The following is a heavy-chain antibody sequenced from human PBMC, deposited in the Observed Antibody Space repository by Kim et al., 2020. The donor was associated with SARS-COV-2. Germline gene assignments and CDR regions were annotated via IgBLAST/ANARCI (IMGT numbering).Heavy chain of an antibody. Sequence: SETLSLTCTVSGGSISSYYWSWIRQPPGKGLEWIGYIYYSGSTNYNPSLKSRVTISVDTSKNQFSLKLSSVTAADTAVYYCARTSGYSGYDYPFYYYYGLDVWGQGTTVTVSS. V-gene: IGHV4-59*13. CDR1: GGSISSYY. CDR2: IYYSGST. CDR3: ARTSGYSGYDYPFYYYYGLDV. D-gene: IGHD5-12*01. J-gene: IGHJ6*02.